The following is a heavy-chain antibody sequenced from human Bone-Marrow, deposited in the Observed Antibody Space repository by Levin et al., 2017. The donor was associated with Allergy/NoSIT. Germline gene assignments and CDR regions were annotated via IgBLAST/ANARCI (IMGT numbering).Heavy chain of an antibody. D-gene: IGHD5-12*01. J-gene: IGHJ4*02. CDR1: GFTFSNAW. V-gene: IGHV3-15*01. CDR3: TTAGGGYDLGPQSSDY. CDR2: IKSKTDGGTT. Sequence: GESLKISCAASGFTFSNAWMSWVRQAPGKGLEWVGRIKSKTDGGTTDYAAPVKGRFTISRDDSKNTLYLQMNSLKTEDTAVYYCTTAGGGYDLGPQSSDYWGQGTLVTVSS.